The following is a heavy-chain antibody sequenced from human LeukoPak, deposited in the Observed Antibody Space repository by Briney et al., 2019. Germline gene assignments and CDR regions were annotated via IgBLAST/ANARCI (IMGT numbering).Heavy chain of an antibody. Sequence: GGSLRLSCAASGFTFSSYDMHWVRQATGKGLEWVSAIGTAGDPYYPGSVKGRFTISRENSKNSLYLQMISLRAGDTAVYYCARGLRYCSGGSCYNSDAFDIWGQGTMVTVSS. CDR2: IGTAGDP. V-gene: IGHV3-13*05. CDR1: GFTFSSYD. D-gene: IGHD2-15*01. CDR3: ARGLRYCSGGSCYNSDAFDI. J-gene: IGHJ3*02.